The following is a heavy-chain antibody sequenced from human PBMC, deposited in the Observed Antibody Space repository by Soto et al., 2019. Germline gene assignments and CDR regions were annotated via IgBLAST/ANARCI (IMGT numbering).Heavy chain of an antibody. CDR1: GFAFKYAR. J-gene: IGHJ3*01. D-gene: IGHD5-18*01. CDR2: IRSNIDGATT. CDR3: TTYLGRWTHYSLAFDV. V-gene: IGHV3-15*01. Sequence: EVLLVESGGGLVKPGGSLRLSCEASGFAFKYARMTWVRQAPGKGLEWVGHIRSNIDGATTAYAAPVKGRFTISRDESKNTVDLQMNSLITEDTAVYYCTTYLGRWTHYSLAFDVWGQGTMVTVSS.